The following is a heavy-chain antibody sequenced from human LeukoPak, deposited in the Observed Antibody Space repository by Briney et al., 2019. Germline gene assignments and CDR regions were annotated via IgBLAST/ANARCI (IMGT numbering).Heavy chain of an antibody. CDR1: GFTFSSYA. Sequence: GGSLRLSCAASGFTFSSYAMSWVRQAPGKGLEWVSGISAGGASTYYADSVKGRLTISRDNSKNTLYLQMNSLRAEDTAVYYCAKDPFEEYYFDYWGQGTLVTVSS. CDR2: ISAGGAST. V-gene: IGHV3-23*01. CDR3: AKDPFEEYYFDY. J-gene: IGHJ4*02. D-gene: IGHD3-10*01.